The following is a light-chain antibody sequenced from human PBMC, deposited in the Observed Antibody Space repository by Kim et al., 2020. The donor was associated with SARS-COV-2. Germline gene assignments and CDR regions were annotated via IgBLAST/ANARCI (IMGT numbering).Light chain of an antibody. CDR2: DVS. CDR1: SSDVGGYNY. CDR3: NSYRSGSSYV. V-gene: IGLV2-14*03. Sequence: GQSLTIACTGTSSDVGGYNYVSWYQQHPGKAPKLMIYDVSNRPSGVSNRFSGSKSGNTASLTISGLQAEDEADYYCNSYRSGSSYVFGTGTKVTVL. J-gene: IGLJ1*01.